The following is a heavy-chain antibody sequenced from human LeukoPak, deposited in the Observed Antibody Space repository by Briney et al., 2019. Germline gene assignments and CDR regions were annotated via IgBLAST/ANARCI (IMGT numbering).Heavy chain of an antibody. CDR1: GGSISSSSYY. D-gene: IGHD3-22*01. CDR2: IYYSGST. Sequence: SEALSLTCTVSGGSISSSSYYWGWIRQPPGKGLEWIGSIYYSGSTYYNPSLKSRVTISVDTSKNQFSLKLRSVTAADTALYYCATKDSSNYHYGALDIWGRGTMVTVSS. V-gene: IGHV4-39*07. CDR3: ATKDSSNYHYGALDI. J-gene: IGHJ3*02.